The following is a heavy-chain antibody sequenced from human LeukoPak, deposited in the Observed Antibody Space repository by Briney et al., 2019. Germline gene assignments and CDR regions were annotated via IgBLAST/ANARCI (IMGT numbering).Heavy chain of an antibody. J-gene: IGHJ4*02. CDR3: AKGESGSRLGFFDY. Sequence: GGSLRLSCAASGFTFDDYAMPWVRQPPGKGLEWVSGISWNGGTIAYADSVKGRFAISRDNAKNSVYLQMNSLRAEDTALYYCAKGESGSRLGFFDYWGQGTLVTVSS. D-gene: IGHD3-10*01. V-gene: IGHV3-9*01. CDR1: GFTFDDYA. CDR2: ISWNGGTI.